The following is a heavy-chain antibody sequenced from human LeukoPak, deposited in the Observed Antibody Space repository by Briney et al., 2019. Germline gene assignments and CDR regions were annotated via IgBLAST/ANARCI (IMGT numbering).Heavy chain of an antibody. CDR1: GYSISSGYY. V-gene: IGHV4-38-2*02. CDR3: AREDSTYYYYYMDV. CDR2: IYHSGSS. Sequence: PSETLSLTCTVSGYSISSGYYWAWIRQPPGKGLEWIGEIYHSGSSNYNPSLKSRVTISVDTSKNRFSLKLSSVTAADTAVYYCAREDSTYYYYYMDVWGKGTTVTVSS. J-gene: IGHJ6*03.